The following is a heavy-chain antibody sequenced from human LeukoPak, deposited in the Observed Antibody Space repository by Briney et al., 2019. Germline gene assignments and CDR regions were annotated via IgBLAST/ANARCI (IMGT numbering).Heavy chain of an antibody. V-gene: IGHV4-39*07. J-gene: IGHJ3*02. CDR3: ARADPMITFGGVIGYNHAFDI. CDR1: GGSISSSSYY. Sequence: PSETLSLTCTVSGGSISSSSYYWGWIRQPPGKGLEWIGSIYYSGSTYYNPSLKSRVTISVDTSKNQFSLKLSSVTAADTAVYYCARADPMITFGGVIGYNHAFDIWGQGTMVTVSS. CDR2: IYYSGST. D-gene: IGHD3-16*02.